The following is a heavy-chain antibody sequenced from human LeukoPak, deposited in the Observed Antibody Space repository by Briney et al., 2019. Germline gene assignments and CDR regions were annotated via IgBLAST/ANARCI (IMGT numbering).Heavy chain of an antibody. V-gene: IGHV3-74*01. Sequence: GGSLRLSCAASGFTVSSNYMSWDRQAPGKGLVWVSRINSDGSSTSYADSVKGRFTISRDNAKNTLYLQMNSLRAEDTAVYYCARDTDTVTTILDYWGQGTLVTVSS. CDR1: GFTVSSNY. J-gene: IGHJ4*02. CDR3: ARDTDTVTTILDY. CDR2: INSDGSST. D-gene: IGHD4-17*01.